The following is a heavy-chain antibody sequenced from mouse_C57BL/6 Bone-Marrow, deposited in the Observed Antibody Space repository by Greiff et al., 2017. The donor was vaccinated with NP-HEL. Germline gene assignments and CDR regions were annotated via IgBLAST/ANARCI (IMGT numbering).Heavy chain of an antibody. CDR3: ARQGGLGDWYFDV. V-gene: IGHV5-15*01. CDR2: ISNLAYSI. CDR1: GFTFSDYG. D-gene: IGHD4-1*01. Sequence: EVKLMESGGGLVQPGGSLKLSCAASGFTFSDYGMAWVRQAPRKGPEWVAFISNLAYSIYYADTVTGRFTISRENAKNTLYLEMSSLRSEDTAMYYCARQGGLGDWYFDVWGTGTTVTVSS. J-gene: IGHJ1*03.